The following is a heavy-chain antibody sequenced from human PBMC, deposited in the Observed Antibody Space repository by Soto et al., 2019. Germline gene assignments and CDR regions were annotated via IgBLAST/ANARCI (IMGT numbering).Heavy chain of an antibody. V-gene: IGHV3-30*18. CDR3: AKDRGSYDIWSGTQRYYAMDV. J-gene: IGHJ6*02. CDR2: TSYDGSNT. Sequence: QGQLVESGGGVVQPGTSLRLSCAASGFIFSRHGMHWVRQAPGKGLAWVAFTSYDGSNTYYADSVKGRFTISRDNPKNTLFLQMNSLRPNDTALYFCAKDRGSYDIWSGTQRYYAMDVWGQGATVTGSS. CDR1: GFIFSRHG. D-gene: IGHD3-3*01.